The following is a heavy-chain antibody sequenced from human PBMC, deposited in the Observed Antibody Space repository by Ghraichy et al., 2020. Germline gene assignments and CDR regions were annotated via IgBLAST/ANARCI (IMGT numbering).Heavy chain of an antibody. CDR1: GGSISAYY. CDR3: ARRGNYARAFLDY. J-gene: IGHJ4*02. CDR2: IHHSGTT. V-gene: IGHV4-59*08. Sequence: SETLSLTCSVSGGSISAYYWNWLRQSPGNGLEWIANIHHSGTTNYNYSLKTRVTISLDTSKNQFSLKLSSVTAADTAVYYCARRGNYARAFLDYWGPGLLVTVSS. D-gene: IGHD1-26*01.